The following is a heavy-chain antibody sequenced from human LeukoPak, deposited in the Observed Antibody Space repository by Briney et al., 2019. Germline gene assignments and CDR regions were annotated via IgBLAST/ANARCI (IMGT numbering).Heavy chain of an antibody. CDR2: ISSSSTYI. CDR1: GFTFRSNW. J-gene: IGHJ4*02. V-gene: IGHV3-21*01. Sequence: GGSLRLSCAASGFTFRSNWMHWVRQAPGKGLGWVSSISSSSTYIYYADSVKGRFTISRDNAKNSLYLQINSLRAEDTAVYYCARTRITVTTRSWDYWGQGTLVTVSS. D-gene: IGHD4-17*01. CDR3: ARTRITVTTRSWDY.